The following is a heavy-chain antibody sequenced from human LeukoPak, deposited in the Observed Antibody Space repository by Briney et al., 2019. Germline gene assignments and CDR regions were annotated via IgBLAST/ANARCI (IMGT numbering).Heavy chain of an antibody. CDR3: ARISDGDPEGAFDI. D-gene: IGHD4-17*01. CDR1: GYTFTSYY. J-gene: IGHJ3*02. Sequence: GASVKVSCKASGYTFTSYYIHWVRQAPGQGLEWMGIFNPSGGSTSYALKFQGTVTMTSDASTSTLYMELSSLRSEDTAVYYCARISDGDPEGAFDIWGQGTMVTVSS. V-gene: IGHV1-46*01. CDR2: FNPSGGST.